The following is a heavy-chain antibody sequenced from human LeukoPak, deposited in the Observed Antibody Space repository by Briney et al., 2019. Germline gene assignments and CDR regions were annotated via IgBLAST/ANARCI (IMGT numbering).Heavy chain of an antibody. CDR3: AREIGGSPGAFDI. D-gene: IGHD1-26*01. V-gene: IGHV3-53*01. J-gene: IGHJ3*02. CDR2: IYSGGST. CDR1: GFTISSNY. Sequence: GGSLRLSCAASGFTISSNYMSWVRQAPGKGLEWVSVIYSGGSTYYADSVKGRFTISRDNSKNTLYLQMNSLRAEDTAVYYCAREIGGSPGAFDIWGQGTMVTVSS.